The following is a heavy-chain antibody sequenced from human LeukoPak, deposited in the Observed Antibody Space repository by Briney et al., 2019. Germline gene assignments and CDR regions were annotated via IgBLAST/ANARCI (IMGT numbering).Heavy chain of an antibody. V-gene: IGHV4-4*02. Sequence: PSETLSLTCTVSGGSITSNHWSWVRQPPGKGLEWIGQVHHSGGTSYNPSLRSRVTISIDKSGNQFSLKLNSVTAADTAVYYCARHGGHYQSDDWGQGTLVTVSS. CDR3: ARHGGHYQSDD. CDR2: VHHSGGT. CDR1: GGSITSNH. J-gene: IGHJ4*02. D-gene: IGHD2-21*01.